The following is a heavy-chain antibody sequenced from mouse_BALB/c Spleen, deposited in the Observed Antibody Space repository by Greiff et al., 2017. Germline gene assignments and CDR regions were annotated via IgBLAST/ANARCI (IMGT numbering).Heavy chain of an antibody. CDR2: ISYSGST. J-gene: IGHJ2*01. D-gene: IGHD2-1*01. CDR1: GDSITSGY. Sequence: EVKLEESGPSLVKPSQTLSLTCSVTGDSITSGYWNWIRKFPGNKLEYMGYISYSGSTYYNPSLKSRISITRDTSKNQYYLQLNSVTTEDTATYYCARFHYGNYGVGFDYWGQGTTLTVSS. V-gene: IGHV3-8*02. CDR3: ARFHYGNYGVGFDY.